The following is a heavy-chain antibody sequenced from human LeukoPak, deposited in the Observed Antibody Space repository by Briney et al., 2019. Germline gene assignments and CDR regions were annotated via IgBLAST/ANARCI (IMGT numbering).Heavy chain of an antibody. J-gene: IGHJ4*02. V-gene: IGHV3-7*01. CDR2: IQEDGSKE. CDR1: GFTLSKYW. D-gene: IGHD6-19*01. Sequence: GGSLRLSCAASGFTLSKYWMRWVRQAPGKGLEWLADIQEDGSKEYFVDSVKGRFTISRDNTKHSVYLQMNSLRAEDTAVYYCARDFGDSSGWYNDYWGQGTLVIVSS. CDR3: ARDFGDSSGWYNDY.